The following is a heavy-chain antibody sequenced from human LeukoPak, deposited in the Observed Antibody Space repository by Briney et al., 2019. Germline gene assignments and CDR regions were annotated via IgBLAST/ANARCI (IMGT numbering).Heavy chain of an antibody. Sequence: GASVKVSCKASGYTFTSYYMHWVRQAPGQGLEWMGIINPSGGSTSYAQKFQGRVTMTRDTSTSTVYMELSSLRSEDTAVYYCARDRDSGTYYYYYGLDVWGQGTPVTVSS. CDR2: INPSGGST. V-gene: IGHV1-46*01. CDR3: ARDRDSGTYYYYYGLDV. CDR1: GYTFTSYY. J-gene: IGHJ6*02. D-gene: IGHD1-26*01.